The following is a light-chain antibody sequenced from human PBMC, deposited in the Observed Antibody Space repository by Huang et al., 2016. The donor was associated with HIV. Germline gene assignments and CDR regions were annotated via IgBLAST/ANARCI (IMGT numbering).Light chain of an antibody. V-gene: IGKV1-NL1*01. J-gene: IGKJ1*01. CDR2: ATS. Sequence: DIQMTQSPSSLSASVGDRVTITCRASQDISNSLAWYQQKPGKAPKLLVYATSRLQSGVPSRVSGSGSGTDYTLTISSLQAEDFATYYCQHYSSTPPRTFGQGTKVEVK. CDR1: QDISNS. CDR3: QHYSSTPPRT.